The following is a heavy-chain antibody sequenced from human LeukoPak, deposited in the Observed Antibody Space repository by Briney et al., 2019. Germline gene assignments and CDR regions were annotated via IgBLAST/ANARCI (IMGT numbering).Heavy chain of an antibody. Sequence: GASVKVSCKASGYIFTNFGISWVRQAPGQGLEWMGRISAYDGHTNYAQKLQGRVTMTTDTSTSTAYMELRSLRADDTAVYYCVAADYDILTGYYRFDPWGQGTLVSVSS. CDR3: VAADYDILTGYYRFDP. D-gene: IGHD3-9*01. V-gene: IGHV1-18*01. CDR1: GYIFTNFG. CDR2: ISAYDGHT. J-gene: IGHJ5*02.